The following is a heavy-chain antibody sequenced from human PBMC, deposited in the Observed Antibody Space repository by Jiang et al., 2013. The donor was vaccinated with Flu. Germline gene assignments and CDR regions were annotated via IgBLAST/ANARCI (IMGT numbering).Heavy chain of an antibody. Sequence: VQLLESGGGVVLPGKSLRLSCAASGFTFSGSAMHWVRQAPGQGLEWVAVVSYDGSNKFYADSVKGRFTISRDNSKNTLFLQMNSLRGEDTAVYYCARDPGSSGWDFYYFDYWGQGTLVTVSS. D-gene: IGHD6-19*01. CDR3: ARDPGSSGWDFYYFDY. J-gene: IGHJ4*02. CDR2: VSYDGSNK. CDR1: GFTFSGSA. V-gene: IGHV3-30-3*01.